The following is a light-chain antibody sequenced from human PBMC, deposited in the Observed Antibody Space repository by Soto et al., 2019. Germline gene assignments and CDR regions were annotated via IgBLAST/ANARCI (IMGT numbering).Light chain of an antibody. J-gene: IGKJ1*01. CDR2: SAS. Sequence: EIVLTQSPGTLSLSPGERATLSCRASQRVTSNYLAWYQQKPGQTPRLLVYSASSRATGIPDRFSGSGSGTDFTLTISSLEPEDFAVYYCQQSGDSPPWTFGQGTMVEIK. V-gene: IGKV3-20*01. CDR1: QRVTSNY. CDR3: QQSGDSPPWT.